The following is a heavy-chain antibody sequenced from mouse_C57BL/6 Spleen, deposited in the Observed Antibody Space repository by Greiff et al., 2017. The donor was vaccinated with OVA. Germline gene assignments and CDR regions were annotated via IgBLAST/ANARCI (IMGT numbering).Heavy chain of an antibody. CDR1: GYTFTSYW. V-gene: IGHV1-69*01. CDR3: AIYPGKKGDFDY. D-gene: IGHD4-1*01. Sequence: QVQLKQPGAELVMPGASVKLSCKASGYTFTSYWMHWVKQRPGQGLEWIGEIDPSDSYTNYNQKFKGKSTLTVDKSSSTAYMQLSSLTSEDSAVYYCAIYPGKKGDFDYWGQGTTLTVSS. CDR2: IDPSDSYT. J-gene: IGHJ2*01.